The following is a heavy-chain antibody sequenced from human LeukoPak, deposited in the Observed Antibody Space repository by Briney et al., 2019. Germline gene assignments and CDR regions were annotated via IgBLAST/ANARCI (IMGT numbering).Heavy chain of an antibody. D-gene: IGHD6-13*01. Sequence: SETLSLTCSVSGGSISSYYWSWIRPPPGKGLEWIGYIYYSGSTNYNPSLKSRVTISVDTSKNQFSLKLSSVTAADTAVYYCARLTQSSSRRDYFDYWGQGTLVTVSS. J-gene: IGHJ4*02. CDR1: GGSISSYY. CDR3: ARLTQSSSRRDYFDY. CDR2: IYYSGST. V-gene: IGHV4-59*08.